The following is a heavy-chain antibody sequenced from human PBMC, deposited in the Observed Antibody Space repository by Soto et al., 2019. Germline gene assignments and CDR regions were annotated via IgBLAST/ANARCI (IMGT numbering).Heavy chain of an antibody. CDR3: AIGCGGTCFSAIHY. CDR1: GFTFSSYA. CDR2: ISDSGGST. V-gene: IGHV3-23*01. D-gene: IGHD2-15*01. Sequence: EVQLLESGGGLVQPGGSLRLSCAASGFTFSSYAMSWVRQAPAKGLEWVSGISDSGGSTYYADSVKGRFTISRDNSKYTLYLQMNSLRAVDTAVYYCAIGCGGTCFSAIHYWGQGTLVTVSS. J-gene: IGHJ4*02.